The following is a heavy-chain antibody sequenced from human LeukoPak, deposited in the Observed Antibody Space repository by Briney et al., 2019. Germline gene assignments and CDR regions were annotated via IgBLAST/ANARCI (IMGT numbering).Heavy chain of an antibody. CDR3: ARDLGNTGWYTFDY. D-gene: IGHD6-19*01. Sequence: SQTHSLTCAISGDSVSSNSAAWNWIRQSPSRGLEWLGRTYYRSKWYNDYAVSVKSRIAINPDTSKNQFSLQLNSVTPGDTAVYYCARDLGNTGWYTFDYWGQGILVTVSS. V-gene: IGHV6-1*01. CDR2: TYYRSKWYN. CDR1: GDSVSSNSAA. J-gene: IGHJ4*02.